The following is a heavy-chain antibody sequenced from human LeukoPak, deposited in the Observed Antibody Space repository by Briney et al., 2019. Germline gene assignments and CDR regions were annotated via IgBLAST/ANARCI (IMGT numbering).Heavy chain of an antibody. CDR1: GGSISSYY. Sequence: SETLSLTCTVSGGSISSYYWSWIRQPPGKGLEWVGYIYYSGSTNYNPSLKSRVTISVDTSKNQFSLKLSSVTAADTAVYYCARGLGYCSSTSCYGLYHWFDPWGQGTLVTVSS. CDR2: IYYSGST. J-gene: IGHJ5*02. CDR3: ARGLGYCSSTSCYGLYHWFDP. D-gene: IGHD2-2*01. V-gene: IGHV4-59*01.